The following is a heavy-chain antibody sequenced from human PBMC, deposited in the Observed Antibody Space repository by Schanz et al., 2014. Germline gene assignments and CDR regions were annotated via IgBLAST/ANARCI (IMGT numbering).Heavy chain of an antibody. CDR2: ISTSNGNT. J-gene: IGHJ6*02. D-gene: IGHD3-9*01. CDR3: ARVQDDILTGSEYYYGMDV. CDR1: GYAFTTYG. V-gene: IGHV1-18*01. Sequence: QVQLVQSGGEMKKPGASVRVSCKVSGYAFTTYGISWVRQAPGQGLEWMGWISTSNGNTNYIQKLQGRVTMTTDTSTSTAYMELRSLRSDDTAVYYCARVQDDILTGSEYYYGMDVWGQGTTVTVSS.